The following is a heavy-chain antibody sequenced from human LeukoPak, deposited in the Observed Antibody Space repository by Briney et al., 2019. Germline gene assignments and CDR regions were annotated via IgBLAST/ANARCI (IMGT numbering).Heavy chain of an antibody. V-gene: IGHV4-4*02. Sequence: PSETLSLTCAVSDGSVNNSGWWTWVRQPPGKGLEWIGEMSHTANTNHNPSLKSRVTIAVDKSKNQFSLKLNSVTAADTAVYYCARGTYIWGSYRHFDFWGQGMLVTVSS. CDR1: DGSVNNSGW. D-gene: IGHD3-16*02. J-gene: IGHJ4*02. CDR2: MSHTANT. CDR3: ARGTYIWGSYRHFDF.